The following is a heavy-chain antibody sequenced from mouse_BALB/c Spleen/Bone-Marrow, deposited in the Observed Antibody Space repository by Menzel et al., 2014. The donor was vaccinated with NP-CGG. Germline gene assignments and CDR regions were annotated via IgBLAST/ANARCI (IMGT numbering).Heavy chain of an antibody. V-gene: IGHV5-9-3*01. CDR3: ARQCDYGSKIAWFAY. J-gene: IGHJ3*01. CDR2: ISSGGTYT. D-gene: IGHD1-1*01. CDR1: GFTFSSYA. Sequence: EVMLVESGGGLVKPGGSLKLSCAASGFTFSSYAMSWVRQTPEKRLEWVATISSGGTYTYYPDSVTGRFTISRDNAKNTLYLQMSSLRSEDTAMYYCARQCDYGSKIAWFAYWGQGTLVTVSA.